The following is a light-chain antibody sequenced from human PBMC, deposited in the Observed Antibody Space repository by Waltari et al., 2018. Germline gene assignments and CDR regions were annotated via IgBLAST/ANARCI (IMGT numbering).Light chain of an antibody. V-gene: IGLV2-11*01. CDR2: DVS. CDR3: CSYAGSYIV. CDR1: SSDVGGYNN. Sequence: QSALTQPRPASGSPGQSVAISCTGTSSDVGGYNNVSWYQQHPGKVPKVVIYDVSTRPSGVPDRFSGSKSGNTASLTISGLQADDEADYYCCSYAGSYIVFGAGTKVTVL. J-gene: IGLJ1*01.